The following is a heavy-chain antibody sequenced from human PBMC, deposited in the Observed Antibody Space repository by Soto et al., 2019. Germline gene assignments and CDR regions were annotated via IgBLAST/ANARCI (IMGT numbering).Heavy chain of an antibody. J-gene: IGHJ6*02. V-gene: IGHV3-48*02. CDR3: ARDARRGHTAILSGPTLRHPYYYYGMDV. Sequence: GGSLRLSCAASGFTFSSYSMNWVRQAPGKGLEWVSYISSSSSTIYYADSVKGRFTISRDNAKNSLYLQMNSLRDEDTAVYYCARDARRGHTAILSGPTLRHPYYYYGMDVWGQGTTVTVSS. D-gene: IGHD5-18*01. CDR1: GFTFSSYS. CDR2: ISSSSSTI.